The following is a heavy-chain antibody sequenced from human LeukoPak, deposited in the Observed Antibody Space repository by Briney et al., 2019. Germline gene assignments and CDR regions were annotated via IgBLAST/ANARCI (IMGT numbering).Heavy chain of an antibody. V-gene: IGHV3-20*04. J-gene: IGHJ4*02. D-gene: IGHD3-3*01. CDR3: ARVKGSGYRNSIDY. CDR2: INWNGGST. Sequence: GGSLRLSCAASGFTFSSYGMHWVRQAPGKGLEWVSGINWNGGSTYYRDSVKGRFTISRDNAKNSLYLQMNSLRAEDTALYYCARVKGSGYRNSIDYWGQGTLVTVSS. CDR1: GFTFSSYG.